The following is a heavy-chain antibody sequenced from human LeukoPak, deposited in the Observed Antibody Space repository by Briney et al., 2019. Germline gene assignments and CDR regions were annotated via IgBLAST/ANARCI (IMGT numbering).Heavy chain of an antibody. D-gene: IGHD3-22*01. CDR2: INWNGGST. CDR3: ARETYYYDSSGSTRFGY. V-gene: IGHV3-20*04. Sequence: GGSLRLSCAASGFTFDDSGMSWVRQAPGKGLEWVSTINWNGGSTGYADSVKGRFTISRDNAKNSLYLQMNSLRAEDTAFYYCARETYYYDSSGSTRFGYWGQGTPVTVSS. J-gene: IGHJ4*02. CDR1: GFTFDDSG.